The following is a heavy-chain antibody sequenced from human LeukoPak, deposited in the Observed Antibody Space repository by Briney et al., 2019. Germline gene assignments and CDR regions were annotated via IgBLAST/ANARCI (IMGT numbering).Heavy chain of an antibody. CDR2: IRSKAYGGTT. CDR3: SRGYYYGSGTPVWFDP. Sequence: GGSLRLSCTASGFTFGDYVMSWVRQAPGKGLEWVGSIRSKAYGGTTEYAASVKGRFTISRDDSKSMAYLQMNILKTEDTAVYYCSRGYYYGSGTPVWFDPWGQGTLVTVSS. J-gene: IGHJ5*02. CDR1: GFTFGDYV. V-gene: IGHV3-49*04. D-gene: IGHD3-10*01.